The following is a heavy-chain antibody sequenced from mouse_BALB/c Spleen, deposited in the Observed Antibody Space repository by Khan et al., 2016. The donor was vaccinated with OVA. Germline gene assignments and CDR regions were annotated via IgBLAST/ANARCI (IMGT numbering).Heavy chain of an antibody. J-gene: IGHJ1*01. V-gene: IGHV3-8*02. D-gene: IGHD2-5*01. CDR1: GDSITSGY. Sequence: EVQLQESGPSLVKPSQTLSLTCSVTGDSITSGYWNWIRKFPGNKLEYMGYISYSGSTYYNPSLKSRISITLDTSKNQYYLQLNSVTTEDTATYYCGRWSNPRWYFEVWGAGTTVTVSS. CDR2: ISYSGST. CDR3: GRWSNPRWYFEV.